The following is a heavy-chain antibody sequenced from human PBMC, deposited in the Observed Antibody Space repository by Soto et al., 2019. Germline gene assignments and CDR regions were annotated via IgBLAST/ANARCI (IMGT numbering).Heavy chain of an antibody. J-gene: IGHJ6*02. CDR2: ISYDGSNK. V-gene: IGHV3-30*03. D-gene: IGHD3-10*01. CDR3: ARVMVRAIIITYGMDV. CDR1: GFTFSSYG. Sequence: GGSLRLSCAASGFTFSSYGMHWVRQAPGKGLEWVAVISYDGSNKYYADSVKGRFTISRDNAKNSLYLQMNSLRDEDTAVYYCARVMVRAIIITYGMDVWGQGTTVTVSS.